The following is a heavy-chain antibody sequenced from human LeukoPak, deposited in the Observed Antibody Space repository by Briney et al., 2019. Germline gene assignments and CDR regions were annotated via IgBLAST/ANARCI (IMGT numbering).Heavy chain of an antibody. Sequence: GGSLRLSCAASGFTFSSYWMSWVRQAPGKGLEWVANIKQDGSEKYYVDSVKGRFTISRDNAKNSLYLQMNSLRAEDTAGYYCARVGYDFWSGYYNPYYFDYWGQGTLVTVSS. D-gene: IGHD3-3*01. CDR1: GFTFSSYW. V-gene: IGHV3-7*01. J-gene: IGHJ4*02. CDR2: IKQDGSEK. CDR3: ARVGYDFWSGYYNPYYFDY.